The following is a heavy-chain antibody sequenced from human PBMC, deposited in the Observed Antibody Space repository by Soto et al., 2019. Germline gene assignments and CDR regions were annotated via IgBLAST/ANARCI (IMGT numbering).Heavy chain of an antibody. Sequence: EVQLVESGGGLVKPGGSLRLSCVSSGFTFQKAWMSWVRQAPGKGLQWVGQIKSVTDGGTRDYAAPVRGRFLISRDDSKRTVYLQMTRLKAEDSGLYFCATVGRTFFQWPRNDFWGQGTLVTVSS. CDR2: IKSVTDGGTR. V-gene: IGHV3-15*01. D-gene: IGHD3-3*02. CDR3: ATVGRTFFQWPRNDF. J-gene: IGHJ4*01. CDR1: GFTFQKAW.